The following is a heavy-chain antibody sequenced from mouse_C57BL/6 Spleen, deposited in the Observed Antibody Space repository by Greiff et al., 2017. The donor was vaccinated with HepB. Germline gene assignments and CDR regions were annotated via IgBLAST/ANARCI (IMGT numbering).Heavy chain of an antibody. CDR1: GFTFSDYG. CDR3: ARRYDGYFDV. CDR2: ISSGSSTI. J-gene: IGHJ1*03. D-gene: IGHD2-12*01. V-gene: IGHV5-17*01. Sequence: DVKLVESGGGLVKPGGSLKLSCAASGFTFSDYGMHWVRQAPEKGLEWVAYISSGSSTIYYADTVKGRFTISRDNAKNTLFLQMTSLRSEDTAMYYCARRYDGYFDVWGTGTTVTVSS.